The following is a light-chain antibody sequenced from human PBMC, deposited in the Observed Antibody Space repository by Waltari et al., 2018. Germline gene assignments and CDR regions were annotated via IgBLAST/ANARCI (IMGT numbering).Light chain of an antibody. J-gene: IGLJ3*02. CDR2: VNNVGSH. Sequence: QLVLTQSPSVSASLGASVKLTCTLSSGHSSNVIRWHQQQPGKGPRYLMNVNNVGSHSKGDEIPDRFSGSSSGAERYLTISTLQSDDEADYYCQTGGHGTGVFGGGTKLTVL. CDR1: SGHSSNV. CDR3: QTGGHGTGV. V-gene: IGLV4-69*01.